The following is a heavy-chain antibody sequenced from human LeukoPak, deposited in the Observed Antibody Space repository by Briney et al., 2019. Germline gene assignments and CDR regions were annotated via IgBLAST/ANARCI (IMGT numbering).Heavy chain of an antibody. CDR2: ISGSGGKT. CDR1: GFTFSSYA. D-gene: IGHD1-26*01. V-gene: IGHV3-23*01. Sequence: GGSLTLSCAASGFTFSSYAMSWVRQAPGKGLEWVSAISGSGGKTYYADSVKGRFTISRDNSKNTLYLQMNSLRAEDTAVYYCAKGRKWELPFDYWGQGTLVTVSS. CDR3: AKGRKWELPFDY. J-gene: IGHJ4*02.